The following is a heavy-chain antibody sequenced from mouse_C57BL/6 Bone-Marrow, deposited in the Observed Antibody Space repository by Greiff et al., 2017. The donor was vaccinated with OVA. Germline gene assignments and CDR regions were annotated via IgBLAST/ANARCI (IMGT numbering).Heavy chain of an antibody. CDR3: ARPYYSNYVGY. CDR2: ISNGGSYT. Sequence: EVQGVESGGDLVKPGGSLKLSCAASGFTFSSYGMSWVRQTPDKRLEWVATISNGGSYTYYPDSVKGRFTISRDNAKNTLYLQMSSLKSEDTAMYYCARPYYSNYVGYWGQGTTLTVSS. J-gene: IGHJ2*01. D-gene: IGHD2-5*01. CDR1: GFTFSSYG. V-gene: IGHV5-6*01.